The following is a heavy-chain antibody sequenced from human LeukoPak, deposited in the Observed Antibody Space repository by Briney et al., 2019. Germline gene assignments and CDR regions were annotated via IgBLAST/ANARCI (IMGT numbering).Heavy chain of an antibody. J-gene: IGHJ4*02. CDR2: ISYDGSNK. V-gene: IGHV3-30*04. D-gene: IGHD6-6*01. CDR3: AKGRSSSSWGPYDY. Sequence: PGGSLRLSCAASGFTFSSYAMHWVRQAPGKGLEWVAVISYDGSNKYYADSVKGRFTISRDNSKNTLYLQMNSLRAEDTAVYYCAKGRSSSSWGPYDYWGQGTLVTVSS. CDR1: GFTFSSYA.